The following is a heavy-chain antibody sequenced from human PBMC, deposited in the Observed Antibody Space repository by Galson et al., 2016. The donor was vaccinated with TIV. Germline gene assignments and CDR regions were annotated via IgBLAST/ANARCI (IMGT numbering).Heavy chain of an antibody. CDR1: GYTLSEIY. CDR3: ATVAWFPGVSFDS. CDR2: FDPEAGRT. D-gene: IGHD3-22*01. V-gene: IGHV1-24*01. Sequence: SVKVSCKVSGYTLSEIYMHWVRQAPGEGLEWVGRFDPEAGRTIYAQKFHGRVTVTEGTATGTAYMELNSLGSDDTAVYYCATVAWFPGVSFDSWGQGTLVIVSP. J-gene: IGHJ4*02.